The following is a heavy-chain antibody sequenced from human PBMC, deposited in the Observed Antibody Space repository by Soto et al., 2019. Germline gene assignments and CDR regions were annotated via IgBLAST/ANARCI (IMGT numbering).Heavy chain of an antibody. CDR1: GCTFSSYW. Sequence: GGSLRLSCAASGCTFSSYWMHWVRQAPGKGLVWVSRINSDGSSTSYADSVKGRFTISRDNAKNTLYLQMNSLRAEDTAVYYCARDLASSSWYYYYYMDVWGKGTTVTVSS. J-gene: IGHJ6*03. D-gene: IGHD6-13*01. V-gene: IGHV3-74*01. CDR2: INSDGSST. CDR3: ARDLASSSWYYYYYMDV.